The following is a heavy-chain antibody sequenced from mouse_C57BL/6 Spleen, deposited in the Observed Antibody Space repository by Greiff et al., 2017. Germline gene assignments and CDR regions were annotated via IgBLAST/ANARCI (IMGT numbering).Heavy chain of an antibody. V-gene: IGHV1-69*01. CDR2: IDPSDSYT. Sequence: QVQLQQPGAELVMPGASVKLSCKASGYTFTSYWMHWVKQRPGQGLEWIGEIDPSDSYTNYNQKFKGKSTLTVDKSSSTAYMQLSSLTSEDSAVYYCARSGGPSYWYFEVWGTGTTVTVSS. CDR1: GYTFTSYW. D-gene: IGHD1-1*02. J-gene: IGHJ1*03. CDR3: ARSGGPSYWYFEV.